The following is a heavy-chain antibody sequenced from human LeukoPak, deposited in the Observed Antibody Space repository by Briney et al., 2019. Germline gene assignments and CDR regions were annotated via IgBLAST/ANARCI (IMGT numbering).Heavy chain of an antibody. J-gene: IGHJ4*02. CDR1: GYTFTGYY. CDR2: INPNSGGT. CDR3: ARVSGYYDSSGYPFFDY. V-gene: IGHV1-2*02. D-gene: IGHD3-22*01. Sequence: ASVTVSCKASGYTFTGYYMHWVRQAPGQGLEWMGWINPNSGGTNYAQKFQGRVTMTRDTSISTAYMELSRLRSDDTAVYYCARVSGYYDSSGYPFFDYWGQGTLATVSS.